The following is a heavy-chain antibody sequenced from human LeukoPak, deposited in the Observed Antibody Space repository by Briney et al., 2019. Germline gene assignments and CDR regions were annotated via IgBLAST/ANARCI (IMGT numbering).Heavy chain of an antibody. CDR1: GYTFTGYY. Sequence: ASVKVSCKASGYTFTGYYMHWVRQAPGQGLEWMGWINPNSGGTNYAQKFQGRVTMTRDTSISTAYMELSRLRSDDTAVYYCARVPAPRLYYFDYWGQGTLVTVSS. D-gene: IGHD2-15*01. CDR3: ARVPAPRLYYFDY. CDR2: INPNSGGT. J-gene: IGHJ4*02. V-gene: IGHV1-2*02.